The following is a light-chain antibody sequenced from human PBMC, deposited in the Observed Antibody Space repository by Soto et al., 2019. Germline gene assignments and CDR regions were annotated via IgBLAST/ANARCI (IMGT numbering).Light chain of an antibody. CDR2: GAS. CDR1: QSLSSN. Sequence: EIVMTQSPATLSVSPGQRVTLSCRASQSLSSNLVWYQQKPGQAPRLLIYGASTRATGIPARFSGSGSGTEFTLTISSLQSEDCAVYYCQQYDSWPRTFGQGTKVEIK. J-gene: IGKJ1*01. CDR3: QQYDSWPRT. V-gene: IGKV3-15*01.